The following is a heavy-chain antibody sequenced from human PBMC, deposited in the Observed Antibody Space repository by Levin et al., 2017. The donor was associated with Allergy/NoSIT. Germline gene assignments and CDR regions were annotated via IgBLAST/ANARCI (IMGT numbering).Heavy chain of an antibody. CDR1: GFTFSNAW. D-gene: IGHD3-10*01. J-gene: IGHJ4*02. Sequence: AGGSLRLSCAASGFTFSNAWMSWVRQAPGKGLEWVGRIKSKTDGGTTDYAAPVKGRFTISRDDSKNTLYLQMNSLKTEDTAVYYCTTPRPTMVRGVIRGTDYWGQGTLVTVSS. CDR2: IKSKTDGGTT. V-gene: IGHV3-15*01. CDR3: TTPRPTMVRGVIRGTDY.